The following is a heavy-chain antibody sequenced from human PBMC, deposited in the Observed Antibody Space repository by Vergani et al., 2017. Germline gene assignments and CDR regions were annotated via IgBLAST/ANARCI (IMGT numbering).Heavy chain of an antibody. D-gene: IGHD3-10*01. Sequence: QVLLVQSGAEVKKPGSSVKVSCKASGGTFSSYAISWVRQAPGQGLEWMGRIIPIFGTANYAQKFQGRVTITADESTSTAYMELSSLRSEDTAVYYCARMEVLWFGELLSFDYWGQGTLVTVSS. V-gene: IGHV1-69*18. CDR3: ARMEVLWFGELLSFDY. CDR1: GGTFSSYA. CDR2: IIPIFGTA. J-gene: IGHJ4*02.